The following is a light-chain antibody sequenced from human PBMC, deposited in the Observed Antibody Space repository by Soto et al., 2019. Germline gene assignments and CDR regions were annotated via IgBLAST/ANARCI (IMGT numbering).Light chain of an antibody. CDR2: AAS. CDR1: QGIGND. Sequence: AIQLTQSPSSLSASVGDRVTISCRASQGIGNDLAWYQQKPGKAPRLLIFAASNLQSGVPSRFSGSGSGTDFTLTISRMPTEHFPNYYCLQLHNFSWTFGQGTKVDIK. CDR3: LQLHNFSWT. J-gene: IGKJ1*01. V-gene: IGKV1-6*01.